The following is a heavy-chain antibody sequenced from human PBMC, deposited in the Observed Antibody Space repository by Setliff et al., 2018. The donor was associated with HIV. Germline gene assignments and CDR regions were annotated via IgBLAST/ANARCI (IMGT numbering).Heavy chain of an antibody. J-gene: IGHJ3*02. CDR2: IFPSDSDK. V-gene: IGHV5-51*01. Sequence: PGESLKISCQGYGYTFSNRWIGWVRQVPGKGLEWMGCIFPSDSDKRYSPSFQGQVTISVDKSINTAYLQWSSLKASDTAIYYCARRICSAGDCYLFVSHDTFDSWGQGAVVTVSS. CDR1: GYTFSNRW. CDR3: ARRICSAGDCYLFVSHDTFDS. D-gene: IGHD2-15*01.